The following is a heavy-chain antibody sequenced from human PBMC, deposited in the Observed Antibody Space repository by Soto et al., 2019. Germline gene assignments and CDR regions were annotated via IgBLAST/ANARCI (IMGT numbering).Heavy chain of an antibody. CDR1: GGSISSYY. J-gene: IGHJ4*02. D-gene: IGHD1-26*01. CDR3: ARHGLGLYY. CDR2: IHYSGST. Sequence: PSETLSLTCTVSGGSISSYYWSWIRQPPGKGLDYIGYIHYSGSTNYNPSLKSRVTISLDTSKNQFSLKLSSVTAADTAVYYCARHGLGLYYWGQGTLVTVSS. V-gene: IGHV4-59*08.